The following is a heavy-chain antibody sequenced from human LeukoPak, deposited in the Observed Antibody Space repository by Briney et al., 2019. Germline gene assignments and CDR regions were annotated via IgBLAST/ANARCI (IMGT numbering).Heavy chain of an antibody. D-gene: IGHD3-3*01. CDR1: GFTFSKYA. V-gene: IGHV3-64*01. CDR3: ARSGSGYYAIDY. Sequence: PGGSLRLSCAASGFTFSKYAMHWVRQAPGKGLEYVSVISSNGDSTYYANSVKGRFTISRDNSNNTLFLQMDSLRAEDMAVYYCARSGSGYYAIDYWGQGTLVTVSS. CDR2: ISSNGDST. J-gene: IGHJ4*02.